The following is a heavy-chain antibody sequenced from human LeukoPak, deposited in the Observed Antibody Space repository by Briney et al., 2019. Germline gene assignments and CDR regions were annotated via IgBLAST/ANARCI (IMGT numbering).Heavy chain of an antibody. J-gene: IGHJ4*02. CDR2: ISSSGSNI. CDR1: GFTFSSYN. Sequence: GGSLRLSCAASGFTFSSYNMNWVRQAPGKGLEWVSYISSSGSNIYYADSVKGRLTISRDNAKNSLYLQMNSLRADDTAVYYCARVNPTYDYWGQGTLVTVSS. V-gene: IGHV3-48*01. CDR3: ARVNPTYDY.